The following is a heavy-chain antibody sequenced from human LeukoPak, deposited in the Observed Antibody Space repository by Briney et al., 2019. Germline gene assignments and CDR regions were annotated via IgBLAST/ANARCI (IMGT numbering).Heavy chain of an antibody. V-gene: IGHV3-48*03. CDR3: ASGIYDSSGDE. CDR2: ISSGSTI. CDR1: GFTFSSYE. D-gene: IGHD3-22*01. J-gene: IGHJ4*02. Sequence: GGSLRLSCAASGFTFSSYEMNWVRQAPGKGLEWVSYISSGSTIYYADSVKGRFTISRDNAKNSLYLQMNSLRAEDTAVYYCASGIYDSSGDEWGKGTLVTVSS.